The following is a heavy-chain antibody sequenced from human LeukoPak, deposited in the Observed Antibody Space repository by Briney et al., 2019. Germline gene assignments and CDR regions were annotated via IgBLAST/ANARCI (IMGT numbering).Heavy chain of an antibody. V-gene: IGHV4-30-4*01. D-gene: IGHD4-17*01. J-gene: IGHJ4*02. CDR1: GGSISSGDYY. Sequence: SETLSLTCTVSGGSISSGDYYWSWIRQPPGKGLEWIGYIYYSGSTYYNPSLKSRDTISVDTSKNQFSLKLSSVTAADTAVYYCARGTTVTTWGYYFDYWGQGTLVTVSS. CDR3: ARGTTVTTWGYYFDY. CDR2: IYYSGST.